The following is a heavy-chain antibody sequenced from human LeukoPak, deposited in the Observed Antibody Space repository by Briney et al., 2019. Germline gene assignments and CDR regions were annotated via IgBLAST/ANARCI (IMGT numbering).Heavy chain of an antibody. CDR1: GGSTSGGNYY. V-gene: IGHV4-61*01. CDR2: IYYSGST. D-gene: IGHD6-13*01. Sequence: SETLSLTCIVSGGSTSGGNYYWGWIRRPPGKGLEWIGNIYYSGSTNYNPSLRSRVTMSVDTSKNQFSLKLSSVTAADTAIYYCAKDFVAAAGRFDYWGQGALVTVSS. CDR3: AKDFVAAAGRFDY. J-gene: IGHJ4*02.